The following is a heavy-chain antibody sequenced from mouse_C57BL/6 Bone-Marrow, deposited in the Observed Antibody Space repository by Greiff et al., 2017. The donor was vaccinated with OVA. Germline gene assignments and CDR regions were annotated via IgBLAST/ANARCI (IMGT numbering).Heavy chain of an antibody. CDR3: TRGDYAY. CDR1: GYTFTSYW. D-gene: IGHD2-4*01. Sequence: VQLQQSGTVLARPGASVKMSCKTSGYTFTSYWMHWVKQRPGKGLEWIGAIYPGKSDTSYNQKFKAKAKPTAVTSASTAYMELSSLTNEDSAVYYCTRGDYAYWGQGTTLTVSS. V-gene: IGHV1-5*01. CDR2: IYPGKSDT. J-gene: IGHJ2*01.